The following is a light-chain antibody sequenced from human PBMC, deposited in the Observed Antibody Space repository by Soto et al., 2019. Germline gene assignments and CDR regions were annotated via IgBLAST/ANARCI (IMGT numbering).Light chain of an antibody. CDR2: DVS. Sequence: QSVLTQPASVSGSPAQSITISCTGTSSDVGNYNLVSWYQQHPGKAPKLMIYDVSKRPSGVSNRFSGSKSGKTASLTISGLQAEDGADYYCCSYAGSSTWVFGGGTKVTVL. CDR1: SSDVGNYNL. V-gene: IGLV2-23*02. CDR3: CSYAGSSTWV. J-gene: IGLJ3*02.